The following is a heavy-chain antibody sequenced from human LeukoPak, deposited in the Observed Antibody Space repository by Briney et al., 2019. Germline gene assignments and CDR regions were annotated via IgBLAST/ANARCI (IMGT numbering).Heavy chain of an antibody. V-gene: IGHV3-30-3*01. Sequence: GGSLRLSCAASGFTFSSYAMHWVRQAPGKGLEWVAVISYDGSNKYYADSVKGRFTISRDNSKNTLYLQMSSLRAEDTAVYYCAKEFNRGLPDYWGQGTLVTVPS. CDR3: AKEFNRGLPDY. J-gene: IGHJ4*02. CDR1: GFTFSSYA. D-gene: IGHD2-21*01. CDR2: ISYDGSNK.